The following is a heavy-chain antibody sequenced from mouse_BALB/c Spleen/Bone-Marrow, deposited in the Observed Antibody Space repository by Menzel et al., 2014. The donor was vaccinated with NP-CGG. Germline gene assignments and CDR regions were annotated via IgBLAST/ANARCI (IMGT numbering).Heavy chain of an antibody. CDR3: GRGDY. J-gene: IGHJ2*01. CDR2: ISSGSSSI. V-gene: IGHV5-17*02. CDR1: GFTFXRFG. Sequence: EVKLVESGGGLVQPGGSRKLSCAASGFTFXRFGMHWVRQAPEKGLEWVAFISSGSSSIYYTDTVKGRFTISRDNPKNTLFLQMTRLRAEDTAKYYCGRGDYWGQGTPPTVSS.